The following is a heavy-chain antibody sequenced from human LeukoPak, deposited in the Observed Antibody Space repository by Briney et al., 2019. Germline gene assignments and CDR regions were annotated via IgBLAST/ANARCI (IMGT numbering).Heavy chain of an antibody. V-gene: IGHV3-21*01. Sequence: GGSLRLSCAASGFTFSSYSMNWVRQAPGKGLEWVSSISSSSSYIYYADSVKGRFTISRDNAKNSLYLQMNSLRAEDTAVYYCARGYDILTCYGWDYYYGMVVWGQGTTVTVSS. CDR2: ISSSSSYI. CDR3: ARGYDILTCYGWDYYYGMVV. J-gene: IGHJ6*02. CDR1: GFTFSSYS. D-gene: IGHD3-9*01.